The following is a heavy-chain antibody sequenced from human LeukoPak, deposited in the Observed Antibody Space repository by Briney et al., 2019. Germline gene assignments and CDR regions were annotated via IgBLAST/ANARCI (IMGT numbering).Heavy chain of an antibody. V-gene: IGHV3-23*01. CDR3: TKRPSRDGYDS. CDR2: SSGSGDNT. J-gene: IGHJ5*02. Sequence: PGGSLTLSCAVSAFTFSTYAMSWVRQAPGKGLEWVSVSSGSGDNTYYADSVKGRFTISRDNFKNTLYLQMNSLRAEDTALYYCTKRPSRDGYDSWGQGTLVTVSS. D-gene: IGHD5-24*01. CDR1: AFTFSTYA.